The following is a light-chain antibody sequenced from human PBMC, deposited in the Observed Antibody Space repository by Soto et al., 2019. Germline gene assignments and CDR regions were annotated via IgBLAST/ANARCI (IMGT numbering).Light chain of an antibody. V-gene: IGKV3-20*01. CDR2: GAS. CDR3: QQYGSSQYT. CDR1: QSVNNNY. J-gene: IGKJ2*01. Sequence: EIVLTQSPGTLSLSPGERATLSCRASQSVNNNYLAWYQQKPGQAPRLLIYGASSRATGIPDRFSGSGSGTAFTLTNSRLEPEDFAVYYCQQYGSSQYTFGQGTKLEIK.